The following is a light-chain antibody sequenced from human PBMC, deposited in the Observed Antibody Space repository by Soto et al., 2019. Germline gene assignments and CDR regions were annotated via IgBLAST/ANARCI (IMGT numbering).Light chain of an antibody. V-gene: IGKV3-15*01. Sequence: EIVMTQSPATLSVSPGERGTLSWRASQSVSSNLAWYQQKPGQAPRLLIYAASTRATGIPARFSGSGSGTEFTLTISSLQSEDFAVYYCQQYNKWPLTFGQGTKVDIK. CDR2: AAS. J-gene: IGKJ1*01. CDR3: QQYNKWPLT. CDR1: QSVSSN.